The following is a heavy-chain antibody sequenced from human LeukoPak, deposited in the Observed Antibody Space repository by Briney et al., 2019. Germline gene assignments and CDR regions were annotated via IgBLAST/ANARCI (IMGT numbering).Heavy chain of an antibody. J-gene: IGHJ4*02. CDR1: GGTFSSYT. Sequence: ASVKVSCKASGGTFSSYTISWVRQAPAQGLEWMGMIIPILGIANYAQKFQGRVTITADKSTSTAYMELSSLRSEDTAVYYCAREDCSGGSCYPYYDSSGYYSHWGQGTLVTV. CDR2: IIPILGIA. V-gene: IGHV1-69*04. D-gene: IGHD3-22*01. CDR3: AREDCSGGSCYPYYDSSGYYSH.